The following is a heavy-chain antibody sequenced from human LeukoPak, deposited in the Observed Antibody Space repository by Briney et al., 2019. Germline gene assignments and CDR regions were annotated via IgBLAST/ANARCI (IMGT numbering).Heavy chain of an antibody. Sequence: ASVKVSCKASGYTFTSYAMNWVRQAPGQGLEWMGWINTNTGNPTYAQGFTGRFVFSLDTSVSTAYLQISSLKAEDTAVYYCARYGRSTLTYYYYMDVWGKGTTVTVSS. CDR1: GYTFTSYA. V-gene: IGHV7-4-1*02. D-gene: IGHD2-2*01. J-gene: IGHJ6*03. CDR2: INTNTGNP. CDR3: ARYGRSTLTYYYYMDV.